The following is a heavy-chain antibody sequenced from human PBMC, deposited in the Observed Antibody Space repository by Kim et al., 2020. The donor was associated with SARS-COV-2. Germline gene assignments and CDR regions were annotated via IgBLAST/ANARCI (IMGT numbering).Heavy chain of an antibody. V-gene: IGHV1-69*01. Sequence: KFQGRVTITADESTSTAYMELSSLRSEDTAVYYCARDRMGIAAGTSWFDPWGQGTLVTVSS. D-gene: IGHD6-13*01. J-gene: IGHJ5*02. CDR3: ARDRMGIAAGTSWFDP.